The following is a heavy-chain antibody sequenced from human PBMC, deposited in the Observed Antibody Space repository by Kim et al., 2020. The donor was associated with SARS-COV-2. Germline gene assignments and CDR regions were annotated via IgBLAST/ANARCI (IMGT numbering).Heavy chain of an antibody. V-gene: IGHV1-2*02. Sequence: ASVKVSCKASGYTFTGYYMHWVRQAPGQGLEWMGWINPNSGGTNYAQKFQGRVTMTRDTSISTAYMELSRLRSDDTAVYYCAREDGYSDADYFDYWGQGTLVTVSS. CDR3: AREDGYSDADYFDY. D-gene: IGHD5-18*01. CDR2: INPNSGGT. J-gene: IGHJ4*02. CDR1: GYTFTGYY.